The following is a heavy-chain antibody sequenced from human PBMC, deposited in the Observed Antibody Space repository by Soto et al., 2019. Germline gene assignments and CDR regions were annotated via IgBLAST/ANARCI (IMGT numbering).Heavy chain of an antibody. J-gene: IGHJ4*02. CDR2: IYYTGNT. Sequence: QVQLQESGPGLVKPSQTLSLTCTVSGASISGGDYYWTWIRQPPGKGLEWIGSIYYTGNTYSNPSLESRLFISVDPSNNQFALWLLSVTAPDPAIYYCARATYDSSTYYLDYWGQGTLVTVSS. CDR1: GASISGGDYY. V-gene: IGHV4-30-4*01. CDR3: ARATYDSSTYYLDY. D-gene: IGHD3-22*01.